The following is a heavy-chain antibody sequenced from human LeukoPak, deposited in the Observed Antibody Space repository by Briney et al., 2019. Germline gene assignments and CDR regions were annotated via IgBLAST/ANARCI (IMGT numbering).Heavy chain of an antibody. CDR3: ARPQVVVVTAVAFDV. CDR1: GYNFATNW. Sequence: GESLMLSCKGSGYNFATNWIGWVRQMPGKGLEWMGIIYPGDSDTRYSPSFQGQVTISADKSISTAYLQWSSLKASDSAMYYCARPQVVVVTAVAFDVWGQGTMVTVSS. V-gene: IGHV5-51*01. J-gene: IGHJ3*01. D-gene: IGHD2-21*02. CDR2: IYPGDSDT.